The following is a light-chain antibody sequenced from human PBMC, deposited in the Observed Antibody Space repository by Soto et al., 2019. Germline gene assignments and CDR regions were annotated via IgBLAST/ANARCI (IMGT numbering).Light chain of an antibody. CDR2: DAS. CDR3: QQYGSSPFT. Sequence: EIVLTQSPATLSLSPGERATLSCRASQSISYSLAWYQQKPGQAPRLLIHDASSRVTGVPARFSGSGSETDFTLTISSLQPEDFAVYYCQQYGSSPFTFGPGTKVHLK. CDR1: QSISYS. J-gene: IGKJ3*01. V-gene: IGKV3-11*01.